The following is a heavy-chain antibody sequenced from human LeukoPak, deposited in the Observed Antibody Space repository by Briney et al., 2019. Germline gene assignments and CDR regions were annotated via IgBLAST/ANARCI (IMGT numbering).Heavy chain of an antibody. CDR3: ARGSRQGVFDP. CDR2: IYYSEST. D-gene: IGHD3-10*01. CDR1: GGSTSSYY. Sequence: SETLSLTCTVSGGSTSSYYWNWIRQPPGKGLEWIGYIYYSESTNYNPSLKSRVTISVDTSKNQFSLKLSSVTAADTAVYYCARGSRQGVFDPWGQGTQVTVSS. V-gene: IGHV4-59*13. J-gene: IGHJ5*02.